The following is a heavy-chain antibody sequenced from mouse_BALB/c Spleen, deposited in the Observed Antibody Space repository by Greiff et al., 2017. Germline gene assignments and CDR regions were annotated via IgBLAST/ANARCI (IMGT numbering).Heavy chain of an antibody. CDR3: ARCGYVYYAMDY. Sequence: EVQRVESGPGLVKPSQSLSLTCSVTGYSITSGYYWNWIRQFPGNKLEWMGYISYDGSNNYNPSLKNRISITRDTSKNQFFLKLNSVTTEDTATYYCARCGYVYYAMDYWGQGTSVTVSS. V-gene: IGHV3-6*02. CDR1: GYSITSGYY. D-gene: IGHD2-2*01. CDR2: ISYDGSN. J-gene: IGHJ4*01.